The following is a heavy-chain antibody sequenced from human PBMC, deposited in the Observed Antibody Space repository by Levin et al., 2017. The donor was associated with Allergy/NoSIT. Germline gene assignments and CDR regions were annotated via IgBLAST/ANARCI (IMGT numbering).Heavy chain of an antibody. V-gene: IGHV4-34*01. CDR3: ARGYPPPGREEWLLHRYYYYYAMDV. D-gene: IGHD6-19*01. CDR2: INHSGGT. Sequence: SETLSLTCTVYGGSFSDYDWSWIRQPPGKGLEWIGEINHSGGTHYNPSLKSRLTISVDTSNRQFSLKLISVTAADTAVYYCARGYPPPGREEWLLHRYYYYYAMDVWGQGSTVTVSS. CDR1: GGSFSDYD. J-gene: IGHJ6*02.